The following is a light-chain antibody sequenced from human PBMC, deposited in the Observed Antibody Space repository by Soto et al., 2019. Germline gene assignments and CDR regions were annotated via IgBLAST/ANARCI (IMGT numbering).Light chain of an antibody. V-gene: IGLV2-14*01. J-gene: IGLJ3*02. CDR1: SSDVGAYNY. Sequence: QAVVTQPASVSGSPGQSITISCTGTSSDVGAYNYVSWYQQHPDKAPKVMIYEVSNRPSGVSHRFSGSKSGNTASLTISGLQAEDEADYYCSSYTSTTLGVVFGGGTKVTVL. CDR3: SSYTSTTLGVV. CDR2: EVS.